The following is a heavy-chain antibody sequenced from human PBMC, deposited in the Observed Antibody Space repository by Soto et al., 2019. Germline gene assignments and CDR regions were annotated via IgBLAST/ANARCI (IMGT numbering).Heavy chain of an antibody. V-gene: IGHV3-23*01. D-gene: IGHD4-17*01. J-gene: IGHJ6*03. CDR3: AREITTVTTQQYNYYYMDV. CDR1: GFTFSSYA. Sequence: PGGSLRLSCAASGFTFSSYAMSWVRQAPGKGLEWVSAISGSGGKTYYADSVKGRFTISRDNSKNTLYLQMNSLRAEDTAVYYCAREITTVTTQQYNYYYMDVWGKGTTVTVSS. CDR2: ISGSGGKT.